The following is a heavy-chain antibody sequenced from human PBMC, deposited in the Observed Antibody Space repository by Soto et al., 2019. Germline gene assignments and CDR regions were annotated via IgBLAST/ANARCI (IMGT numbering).Heavy chain of an antibody. V-gene: IGHV4-4*02. CDR2: IYHSGST. Sequence: PSETLSLTCAVSGGSISSSNWWSWVRQPPGKGLEWIGEIYHSGSTNYNPSLKSRVTISVDKSKNQFSLKLSSVTAADTAVYYCAREGIAVAGCFDYWGQGTLVTVSS. CDR1: GGSISSSNW. CDR3: AREGIAVAGCFDY. J-gene: IGHJ4*02. D-gene: IGHD6-19*01.